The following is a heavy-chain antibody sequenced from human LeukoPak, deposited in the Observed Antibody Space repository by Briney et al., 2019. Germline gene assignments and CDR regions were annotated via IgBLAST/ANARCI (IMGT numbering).Heavy chain of an antibody. J-gene: IGHJ4*02. CDR3: AREGDSSGYYSSAYDY. Sequence: SETLSLTCTVSGGSISSYYWSWIRQPPGKGLEWIGYIYYSGSTNYDPSLKSRVTISVDTSKNQFSLKLSSVTAADTAVYYCAREGDSSGYYSSAYDYWGQGTLVTVSS. CDR1: GGSISSYY. D-gene: IGHD3-22*01. CDR2: IYYSGST. V-gene: IGHV4-59*01.